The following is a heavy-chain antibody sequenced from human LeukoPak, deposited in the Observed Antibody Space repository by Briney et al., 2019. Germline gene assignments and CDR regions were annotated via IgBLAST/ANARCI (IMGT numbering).Heavy chain of an antibody. Sequence: KPGESLKISCKGSGYNFTTYWIGWVRQLPGKGLEWMAMIYPGDSDTRYSPSFQGQVTISADESIRTAYLQWSSLRASDTAMYYCARLGPPNCGGDCYSDYWGQGTLSTVSS. CDR2: IYPGDSDT. V-gene: IGHV5-51*03. J-gene: IGHJ4*02. CDR1: GYNFTTYW. D-gene: IGHD2-21*02. CDR3: ARLGPPNCGGDCYSDY.